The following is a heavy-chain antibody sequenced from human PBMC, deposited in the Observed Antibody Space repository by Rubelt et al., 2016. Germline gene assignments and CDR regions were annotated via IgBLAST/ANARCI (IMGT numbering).Heavy chain of an antibody. CDR3: ARVHSGIAAAAPGDWFDP. V-gene: IGHV3-30*04. Sequence: EWVAVISYDGSNKYYADSVKGRFTISRDNSKNTLYLQMNSLRAEDTAVYYCARVHSGIAAAAPGDWFDPWGQGTLVTVSS. D-gene: IGHD6-13*01. J-gene: IGHJ5*02. CDR2: ISYDGSNK.